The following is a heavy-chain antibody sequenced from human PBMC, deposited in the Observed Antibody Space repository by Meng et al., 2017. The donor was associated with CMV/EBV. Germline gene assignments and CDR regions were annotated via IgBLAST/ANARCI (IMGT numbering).Heavy chain of an antibody. CDR2: INSYNGDT. Sequence: ASVKVSCKASGYTFTSYAINWVRQAPGQGLEWVGWINSYNGDTHYAQKLQDRVTVTTDTSTDTIYMELRSLRADDTAVYYCARGLLSIGGLFDYLGQGTLVTVSS. CDR1: GYTFTSYA. V-gene: IGHV1-18*01. CDR3: ARGLLSIGGLFDY. J-gene: IGHJ4*02. D-gene: IGHD3-10*01.